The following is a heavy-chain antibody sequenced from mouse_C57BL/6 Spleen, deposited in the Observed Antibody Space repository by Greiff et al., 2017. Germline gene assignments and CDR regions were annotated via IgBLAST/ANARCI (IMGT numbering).Heavy chain of an antibody. CDR3: ASYYYGDY. J-gene: IGHJ2*01. V-gene: IGHV1-85*01. CDR2: IYPRDGST. Sequence: VQLQQSVPELVKPGASVKLSCKASGYTFTSYDINWVKQRPGQGLEWIGWIYPRDGSTKYNEKFKGKATLTVDTSSSTAYMELHSLTSEDSAVYFCASYYYGDYWGQGTTLTVSS. CDR1: GYTFTSYD. D-gene: IGHD1-1*01.